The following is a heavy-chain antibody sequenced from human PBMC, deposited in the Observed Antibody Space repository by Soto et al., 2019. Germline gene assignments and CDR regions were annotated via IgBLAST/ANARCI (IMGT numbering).Heavy chain of an antibody. Sequence: QTGGSLRLSCAASGFIFSNFGLHWVRQAPGKGLEWLALISYDGTKTYYSDSVKGRFTISRDNSKNTLYLQMTTLRAEDTAVNYCAIDRMTTSLFDYWGQGTRVTVSS. CDR1: GFIFSNFG. CDR3: AIDRMTTSLFDY. D-gene: IGHD1-1*01. V-gene: IGHV3-30*03. J-gene: IGHJ4*02. CDR2: ISYDGTKT.